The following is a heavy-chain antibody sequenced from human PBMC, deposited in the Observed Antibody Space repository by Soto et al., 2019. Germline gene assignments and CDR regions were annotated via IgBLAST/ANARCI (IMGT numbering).Heavy chain of an antibody. CDR2: ISSSSSTI. D-gene: IGHD3-10*01. Sequence: GGSLSLSSAASGFPFSRYSMNWVRQAPGKGLEWVSYISSSSSTIYHADSVKGRFTISRDNAKNSLYLQMNSLRAEDTAVYYCALSYYGSGTSFDYWGQGTLVTVSS. J-gene: IGHJ4*02. CDR1: GFPFSRYS. CDR3: ALSYYGSGTSFDY. V-gene: IGHV3-48*01.